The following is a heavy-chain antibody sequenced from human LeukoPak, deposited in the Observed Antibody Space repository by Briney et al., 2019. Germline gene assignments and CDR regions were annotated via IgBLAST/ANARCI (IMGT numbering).Heavy chain of an antibody. V-gene: IGHV3-30*02. J-gene: IGHJ4*02. CDR1: GFTFSSYG. CDR3: AKDGEFYYGSGSLDY. CDR2: IRYDGSNK. D-gene: IGHD3-10*01. Sequence: PGGSLRLSCAASGFTFSSYGMHWVRQAPGEGLKWVAFIRYDGSNKDYADSVKGRFTIPRDNSKNTLYLQMNSLRAEDTAVYYCAKDGEFYYGSGSLDYWGQGTLVTVSS.